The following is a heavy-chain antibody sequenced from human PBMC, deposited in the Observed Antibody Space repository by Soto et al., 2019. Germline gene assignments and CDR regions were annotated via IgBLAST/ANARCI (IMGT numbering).Heavy chain of an antibody. CDR2: IGTLFDR. D-gene: IGHD1-1*01. V-gene: IGHV3-13*01. CDR3: ARGRSNDFVSSPPPMFDP. J-gene: IGHJ5*02. Sequence: GGSLRLSCVASGSNFETHDMHWVRQVTGKGLEWVAGIGTLFDRCYPDSVKGRFTISRENAKTSVFLQMNKLRTGDTGIYYCARGRSNDFVSSPPPMFDPRGQGTLVTVSS. CDR1: GSNFETHD.